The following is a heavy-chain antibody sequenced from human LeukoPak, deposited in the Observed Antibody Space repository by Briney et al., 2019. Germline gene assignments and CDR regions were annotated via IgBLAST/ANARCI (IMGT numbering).Heavy chain of an antibody. CDR1: GFTFSSYA. Sequence: PGGSLRLSCAASGFTFSSYAMSWVRQAPGKGLEWVSAISGSGGSTYYADSVKGRFTISRDNSKNALYLQMNSLRAEDTAVYYCAKDHTMIVPSGSDYWGQGTLVTVSS. J-gene: IGHJ4*02. D-gene: IGHD3-22*01. CDR2: ISGSGGST. CDR3: AKDHTMIVPSGSDY. V-gene: IGHV3-23*01.